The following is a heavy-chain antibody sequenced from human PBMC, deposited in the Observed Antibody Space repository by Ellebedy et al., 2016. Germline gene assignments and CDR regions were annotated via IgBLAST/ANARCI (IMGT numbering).Heavy chain of an antibody. CDR3: AKDRLTMVRGVRFSDY. Sequence: GGSLRLSCAASGFTFSSYAMSWVRQAPGKGLEWVSAISGSGGSTYYADSVKGRFTISRDNSKNTLYLQMNSLRAEDTAVYYCAKDRLTMVRGVRFSDYWGQGTLVTVSS. CDR2: ISGSGGST. D-gene: IGHD3-10*01. V-gene: IGHV3-23*01. CDR1: GFTFSSYA. J-gene: IGHJ4*02.